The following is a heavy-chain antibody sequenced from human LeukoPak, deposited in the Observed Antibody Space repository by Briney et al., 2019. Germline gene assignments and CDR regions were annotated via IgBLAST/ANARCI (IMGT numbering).Heavy chain of an antibody. CDR2: IYYTGAT. V-gene: IGHV4-59*01. Sequence: SETLSLTCTVSGGSISSYYWSWIRLPPGKGLEWIGYIYYTGATYYNPSLKSRVTISLDTSKNHFSLKLSSVTAADAAVYYCARAGYSYGTGYYFDYWGQGALVTVSS. CDR1: GGSISSYY. CDR3: ARAGYSYGTGYYFDY. J-gene: IGHJ4*02. D-gene: IGHD5-18*01.